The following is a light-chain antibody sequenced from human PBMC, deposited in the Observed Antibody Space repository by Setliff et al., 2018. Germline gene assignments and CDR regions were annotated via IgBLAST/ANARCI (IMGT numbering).Light chain of an antibody. V-gene: IGLV2-23*02. CDR1: SSDVGNYNL. CDR3: CSYAGSRNVG. CDR2: EVS. Sequence: QSALAQRASVSGSPGQSITISCTGTSSDVGNYNLVSWYQQHPGKAPKLIIYEVSKRPSGVSNRFSGSKSGNTASLAISGLQAEDEADYYCCSYAGSRNVGFGGGTKVTVL. J-gene: IGLJ2*01.